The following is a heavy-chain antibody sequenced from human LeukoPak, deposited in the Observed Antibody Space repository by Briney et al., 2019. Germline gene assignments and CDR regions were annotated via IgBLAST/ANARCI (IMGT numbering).Heavy chain of an antibody. CDR2: IKKDGSEK. V-gene: IGHV3-7*01. Sequence: GGSRRLSCAASGFTFSSYWMSWVRQAPGKGLEWVANIKKDGSEKKYVDSVKGRFTISRDNAKNSLYLQMNSLRAEDTAVYYCAREGGSGWYSGWFDPWGQGTLVTVSS. D-gene: IGHD6-19*01. CDR3: AREGGSGWYSGWFDP. J-gene: IGHJ5*02. CDR1: GFTFSSYW.